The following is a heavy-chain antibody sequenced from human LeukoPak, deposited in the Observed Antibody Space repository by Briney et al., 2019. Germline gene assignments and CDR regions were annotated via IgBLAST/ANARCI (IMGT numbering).Heavy chain of an antibody. CDR3: ARVSHYYGSEIEY. V-gene: IGHV1-18*01. Sequence: ASVKVSCKASGYTFTSYDISWVRQAPGQGLEWMGWISTYNGNTNYAQKVQGRVTMTTDTSTSTAYMELRSLRSDDTAVYYCARVSHYYGSEIEYWGQGTLVTVSS. CDR2: ISTYNGNT. D-gene: IGHD3-10*01. CDR1: GYTFTSYD. J-gene: IGHJ4*02.